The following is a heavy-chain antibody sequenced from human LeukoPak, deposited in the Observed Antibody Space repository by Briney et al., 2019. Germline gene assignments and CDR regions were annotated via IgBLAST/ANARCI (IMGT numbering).Heavy chain of an antibody. J-gene: IGHJ6*03. D-gene: IGHD2-2*01. V-gene: IGHV3-7*01. CDR3: ARHIVVVPAARKGYMDV. CDR1: GFTFSSYW. CDR2: IKQDGSEK. Sequence: PGGSLRLSCAASGFTFSSYWMSWVRQAPGKGLEWVANIKQDGSEKYYVDSVKGRFTISRDNAKNSLYLQMNSLRAEDTAVYYCARHIVVVPAARKGYMDVWGKGTTVTVSS.